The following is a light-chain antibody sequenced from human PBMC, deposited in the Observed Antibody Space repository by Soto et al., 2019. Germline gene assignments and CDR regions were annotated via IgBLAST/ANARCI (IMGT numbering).Light chain of an antibody. CDR2: EVT. J-gene: IGLJ3*02. V-gene: IGLV2-14*01. Sequence: QSALTQPASVSGSPGQSITISCTGTINDIGSYHYVAWYQHHPGKAPKLIIYEVTHRPSGVSNRFSGSKSGNTASLTISGLQAEDEADYYCSSYTTTSTTFGGRTKLTVL. CDR1: INDIGSYHY. CDR3: SSYTTTSTT.